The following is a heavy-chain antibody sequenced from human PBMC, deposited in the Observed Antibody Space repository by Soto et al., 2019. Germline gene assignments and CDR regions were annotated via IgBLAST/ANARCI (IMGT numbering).Heavy chain of an antibody. D-gene: IGHD5-18*01. CDR3: AXXXRASVRTAMVRYNWFDS. J-gene: IGHJ5*02. V-gene: IGHV3-23*01. Sequence: EVQLLESGGRLIQPGGSLRLSCAPSGFTFSGSAMTWVRQAPGKGLEWVSSISGSGGNTYYADSVKGRFTISRDNSKNTLSLQMNSLRADDTAVYYCAXXXRASVRTAMVRYNWFDSWGQGTL. CDR2: ISGSGGNT. CDR1: GFTFSGSA.